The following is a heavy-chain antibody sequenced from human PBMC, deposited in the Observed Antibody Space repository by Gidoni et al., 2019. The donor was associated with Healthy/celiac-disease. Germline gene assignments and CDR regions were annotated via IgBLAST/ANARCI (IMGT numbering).Heavy chain of an antibody. CDR2: ISYDGSNK. Sequence: QVQLVESGGGVVQPGRSLRLSCAASGFTFSSYGMHWVRQAPGKGLEWVAVISYDGSNKYYADSVKGRFTISRDNSKNTLYLQMNSLRAEDTAVYYCCFLGGSYTQSFDPWGQGTLVTVSS. V-gene: IGHV3-30*03. CDR1: GFTFSSYG. J-gene: IGHJ5*02. D-gene: IGHD1-26*01. CDR3: CFLGGSYTQSFDP.